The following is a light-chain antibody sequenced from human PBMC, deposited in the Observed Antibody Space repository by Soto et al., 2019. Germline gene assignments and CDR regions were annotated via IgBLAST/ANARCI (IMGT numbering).Light chain of an antibody. Sequence: QSALTQPASVSGSPGQSITISCTGTSSDVGGHNYVSWYQQHPGKAPKLMIYDVSNRPSGVSNRFSGSKSGNTASLTISGLQAEDEADYYCSSYSSSGTLVFGTGTKLTVL. V-gene: IGLV2-14*01. J-gene: IGLJ1*01. CDR1: SSDVGGHNY. CDR2: DVS. CDR3: SSYSSSGTLV.